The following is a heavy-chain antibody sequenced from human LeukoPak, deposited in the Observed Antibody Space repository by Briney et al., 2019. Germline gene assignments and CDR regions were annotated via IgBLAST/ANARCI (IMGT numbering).Heavy chain of an antibody. Sequence: SETLSLTCAVYGGSFSGYYWSWIRQPPGKGLEWIGEINHSGSTNYNPSLKSRVTISVDTSKNQFSLKLSSVTAADTAVYYCARLIRYFDWLRYYYYYIDVWGKGTTVTISS. J-gene: IGHJ6*03. V-gene: IGHV4-34*01. D-gene: IGHD3-9*01. CDR2: INHSGST. CDR1: GGSFSGYY. CDR3: ARLIRYFDWLRYYYYYIDV.